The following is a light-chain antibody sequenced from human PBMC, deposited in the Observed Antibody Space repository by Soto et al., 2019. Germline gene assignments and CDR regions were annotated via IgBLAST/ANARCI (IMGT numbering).Light chain of an antibody. CDR3: CSSVGSPNLV. Sequence: QSVLTQPASVSGSPGQSITISCTGTSSDVGSCNCVSWYQQHPGKAPTLMIYEVNKRPSGVSNRFSGSKSGNTASLTISGLQAEDEADYYCCSSVGSPNLVFGGGTKLTV. CDR1: SSDVGSCNC. J-gene: IGLJ3*02. CDR2: EVN. V-gene: IGLV2-23*02.